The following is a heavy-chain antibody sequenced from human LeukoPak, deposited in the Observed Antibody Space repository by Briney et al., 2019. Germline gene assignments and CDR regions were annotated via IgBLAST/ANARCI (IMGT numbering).Heavy chain of an antibody. CDR1: GFTVSNSF. D-gene: IGHD6-13*01. V-gene: IGHV3-53*01. Sequence: GGSLRLSCAASGFTVSNSFMSWGRHAPGKGLEWVSLIYAGGTTYYADSVKGRFTISRDNSKNTLYLQMNSLRAGDTAVYYCARDDRIAAPGIFDYWGPGTLVTVSS. CDR2: IYAGGTT. J-gene: IGHJ4*02. CDR3: ARDDRIAAPGIFDY.